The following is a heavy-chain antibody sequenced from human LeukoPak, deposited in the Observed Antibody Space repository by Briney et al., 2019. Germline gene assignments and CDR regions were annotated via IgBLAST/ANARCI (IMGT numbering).Heavy chain of an antibody. CDR3: AKPGEGSGWYLGYFEY. CDR1: GFTFSSYS. J-gene: IGHJ4*02. D-gene: IGHD6-19*01. CDR2: ISTSGGST. Sequence: GGSLRLSCAASGFTFSSYSMNWVRQAPGKGLEWVSFISTSGGSTYYADSVKGRFTISRDNSKNTVFLQMNSLRAEDTAVYHCAKPGEGSGWYLGYFEYWGQGTLVTVSS. V-gene: IGHV3-23*01.